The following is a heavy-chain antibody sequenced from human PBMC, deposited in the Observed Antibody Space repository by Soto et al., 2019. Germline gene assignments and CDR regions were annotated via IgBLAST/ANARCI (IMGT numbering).Heavy chain of an antibody. J-gene: IGHJ4*02. CDR2: IYYSGST. D-gene: IGHD5-18*01. Sequence: SETLSLTCTVSGGSISSSSYYWGWIRQPPGKGLEWIGSIYYSGSTYYNPSLKSRVTISVDTSKNQFSLSLTSVTAADTAVYYCAREYTYGSNFFDCWGQGALVTVS. CDR3: AREYTYGSNFFDC. V-gene: IGHV4-39*07. CDR1: GGSISSSSYY.